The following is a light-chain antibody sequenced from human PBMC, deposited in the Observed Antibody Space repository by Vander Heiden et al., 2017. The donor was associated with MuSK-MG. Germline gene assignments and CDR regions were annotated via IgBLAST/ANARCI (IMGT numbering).Light chain of an antibody. V-gene: IGKV1-27*01. CDR2: AAS. Sequence: DIQMTQSPSYLSASVGDRVTITCRASQGIRHYLAWYQQKPGKGPKLLIYAASTLQSGVPSRFSGSGYGTDFTLTISSRQPEDVAAYFCQKYNSDPPFTFGHGTKVDIK. CDR3: QKYNSDPPFT. J-gene: IGKJ3*01. CDR1: QGIRHY.